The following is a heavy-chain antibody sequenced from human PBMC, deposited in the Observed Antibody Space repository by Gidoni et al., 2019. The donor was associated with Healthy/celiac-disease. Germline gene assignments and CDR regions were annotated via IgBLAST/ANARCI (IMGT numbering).Heavy chain of an antibody. CDR3: ASTGDGDYGYFDY. Sequence: QVQLVQSGAEVKKPGASVQLSCKASGYTFTSYYMHWVRQAHGQGLEWMGIINLSGGRTSYAQKFQGRVTMTRDMSTSTVYMELSSMRYEDTDVYYCASTGDGDYGYFDYWGQGTLVTVSS. V-gene: IGHV1-46*01. J-gene: IGHJ4*02. D-gene: IGHD4-17*01. CDR1: GYTFTSYY. CDR2: INLSGGRT.